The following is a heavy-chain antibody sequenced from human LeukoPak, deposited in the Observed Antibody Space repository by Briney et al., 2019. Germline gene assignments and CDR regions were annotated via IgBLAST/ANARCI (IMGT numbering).Heavy chain of an antibody. V-gene: IGHV4-39*07. CDR2: DYYAGSA. J-gene: IGHJ6*03. Sequence: SETLSLTCTVSGGSISGGSYYWGWIRQPPGKGLEWIGSDYYAGSAYYNPSLKSRVTISVDTSKNQFSLKLSSVTAADTAVYYCARDNYDFWSGYPQEYYYYYMDVWGKGTTVTVSS. CDR3: ARDNYDFWSGYPQEYYYYYMDV. CDR1: GGSISGGSYY. D-gene: IGHD3-3*01.